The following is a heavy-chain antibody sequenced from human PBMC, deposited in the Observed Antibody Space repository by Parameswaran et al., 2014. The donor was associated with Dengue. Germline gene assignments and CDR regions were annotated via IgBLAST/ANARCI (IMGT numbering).Heavy chain of an antibody. CDR2: ISWNSGNM. CDR3: VKGNGYTITS. Sequence: VRQAPGKGLEWVSGISWNSGNMDYADSVKGPISPISRDNAQELPCICKMNSLRAEDMALYYCVKGNGYTITSWGQGTLVTVSS. J-gene: IGHJ5*02. D-gene: IGHD5-12*01. V-gene: IGHV3-9*03.